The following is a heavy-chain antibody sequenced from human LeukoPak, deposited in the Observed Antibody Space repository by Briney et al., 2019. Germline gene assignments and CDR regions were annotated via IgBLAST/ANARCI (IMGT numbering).Heavy chain of an antibody. V-gene: IGHV4-59*02. CDR3: ARGGPPGYYYDYYMDV. CDR2: IYYSGST. Sequence: PSETLSLTCTVSGGSVSSYYWSWIRQTPGKGLEWIGYIYYSGSTNFNPSLKSRVTISVDTSKNQFSLKMSSVTAADTAVYFCARGGPPGYYYDYYMDVWGKGTTVTISS. J-gene: IGHJ6*03. CDR1: GGSVSSYY.